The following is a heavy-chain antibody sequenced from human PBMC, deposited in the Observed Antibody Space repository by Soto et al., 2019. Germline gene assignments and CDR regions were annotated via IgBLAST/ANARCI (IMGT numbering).Heavy chain of an antibody. CDR2: ISAKKGNT. J-gene: IGHJ6*02. Sequence: QGQLVQSGAEVKKPGASVKVSCKASGYTFTSYGISWVRQAPGQGLERMGWISAKKGNTKYAQKLQGRLTMTTITSTSTAYMELRSLRSDDTAVYYFARETISPDFYFHGMDVWGQGTTVTVSS. CDR3: ARETISPDFYFHGMDV. CDR1: GYTFTSYG. V-gene: IGHV1-18*04.